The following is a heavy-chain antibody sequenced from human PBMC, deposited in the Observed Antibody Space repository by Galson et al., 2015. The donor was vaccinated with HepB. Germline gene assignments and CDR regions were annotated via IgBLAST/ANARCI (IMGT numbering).Heavy chain of an antibody. Sequence: SLRLSCAASGFTYKIFTMHWVRQAPGKGLEWVATTSSLGDILYYAASVRGRFTISRDNSKNILSLQMHSLGAEDTAVYYCTRDAMGRGSGSYSAFDYWGQGTLVTVSS. CDR2: TSSLGDIL. CDR1: GFTYKIFT. D-gene: IGHD1-26*01. V-gene: IGHV3-30-3*01. CDR3: TRDAMGRGSGSYSAFDY. J-gene: IGHJ4*02.